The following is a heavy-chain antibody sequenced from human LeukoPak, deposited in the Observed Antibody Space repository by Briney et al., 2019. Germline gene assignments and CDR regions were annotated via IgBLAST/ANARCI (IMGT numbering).Heavy chain of an antibody. J-gene: IGHJ5*02. Sequence: SETLSLTCIVSGGSISTNTYYWGWIRLPPGKGLEWIGEIHHRGTTYYNPSLRSRVTISVDTSKNQFSLKLSSVTAADTAVYYCARVRPDKSTPFVVVPAVRMGWFDPWGQGTLVTVSS. V-gene: IGHV4-39*07. D-gene: IGHD2-2*01. CDR1: GGSISTNTYY. CDR2: IHHRGTT. CDR3: ARVRPDKSTPFVVVPAVRMGWFDP.